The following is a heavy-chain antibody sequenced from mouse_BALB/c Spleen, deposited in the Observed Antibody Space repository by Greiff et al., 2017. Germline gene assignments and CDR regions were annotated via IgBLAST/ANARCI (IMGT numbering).Heavy chain of an antibody. CDR3: TTSSPYYGRWDMDY. J-gene: IGHJ4*01. V-gene: IGHV5-4*02. CDR2: ISDGGSYT. D-gene: IGHD1-1*01. Sequence: EVLLVESGGGLVKPGGSLKLSCAASGFTFSDYYMYWVRQTPEKRLEWVATISDGGSYTYYPDSVKGRFTISRDNAKNNLYLQMSSLKSEDTAMYYCTTSSPYYGRWDMDYWGQGTSVTVSS. CDR1: GFTFSDYY.